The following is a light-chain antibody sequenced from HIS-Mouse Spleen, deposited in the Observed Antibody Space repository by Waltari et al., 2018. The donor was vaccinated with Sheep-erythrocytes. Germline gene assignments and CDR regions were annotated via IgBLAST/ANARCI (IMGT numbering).Light chain of an antibody. CDR2: EVS. J-gene: IGLJ3*02. CDR3: SSYAGSNNWV. Sequence: QSALTQPPSASGSPGQSVTISCTGTSSDGGGYNYVSWYQQHPGKAPILMIYEVSKRPSGVPDRFAGSKSGNTASLTVSGLQAEDEADYYCSSYAGSNNWVFGGGTKLTVL. V-gene: IGLV2-8*01. CDR1: SSDGGGYNY.